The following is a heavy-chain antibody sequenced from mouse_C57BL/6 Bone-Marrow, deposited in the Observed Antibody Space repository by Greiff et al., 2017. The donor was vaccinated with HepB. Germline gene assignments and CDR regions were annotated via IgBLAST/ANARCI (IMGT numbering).Heavy chain of an antibody. V-gene: IGHV2-6-1*01. D-gene: IGHD2-4*01. CDR2: IWSDGST. J-gene: IGHJ4*01. CDR1: GFSLTSYG. CDR3: ARHGNDYGYAMDY. Sequence: VQLQESGPGLVAPSQSLSITCTVSGFSLTSYGVHWVRQPPGKGLEWLVVIWSDGSTTYNSALKSRLSISKDNSKSQVFLKMNSLQTDDTAMYYCARHGNDYGYAMDYWGQGTSVTVSS.